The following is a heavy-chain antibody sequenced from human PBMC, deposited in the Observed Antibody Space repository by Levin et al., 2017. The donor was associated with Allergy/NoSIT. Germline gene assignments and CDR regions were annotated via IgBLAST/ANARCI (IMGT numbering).Heavy chain of an antibody. J-gene: IGHJ4*02. CDR1: GDSVSSNTAA. CDR3: ARSLGYFDY. D-gene: IGHD3-10*01. CDR2: TYYRSKWNN. Sequence: SETLSLTCVISGDSVSSNTAAWNWIRQSPSRGLEWLARTYYRSKWNNDYAVSVKSRITIKPDTSKNQFSLQLNSVTPEDTAVYYCARSLGYFDYWGQGTLVTVSS. V-gene: IGHV6-1*01.